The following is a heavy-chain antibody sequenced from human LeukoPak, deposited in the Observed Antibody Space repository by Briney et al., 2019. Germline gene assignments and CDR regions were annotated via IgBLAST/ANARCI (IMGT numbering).Heavy chain of an antibody. V-gene: IGHV4-59*01. CDR3: ARDRRYYYASSGKALDYYYYYGMDV. Sequence: SETLSLTCTVSGGSISSYYWSWIRQPPGKGLEWIGYIYYSGSTNYNPSLKSRVTISVDTSKNQFSLKLSSVTAADTAVYYCARDRRYYYASSGKALDYYYYYGMDVWGQGTTVTVSS. D-gene: IGHD3-22*01. J-gene: IGHJ6*02. CDR2: IYYSGST. CDR1: GGSISSYY.